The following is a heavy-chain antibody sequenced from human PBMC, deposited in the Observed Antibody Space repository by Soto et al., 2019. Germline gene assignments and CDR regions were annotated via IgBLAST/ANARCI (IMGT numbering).Heavy chain of an antibody. D-gene: IGHD5-18*01. CDR1: GYSFTSYL. Sequence: ESLKSSCKGSGYSFTSYLISWVRQMPVKGLEGMGIIYPGDSDTRYSPSFQGQVTISADKSISTAYLQWSSLKASDTAMYYCARRIRDTAMVTGGMDVWGQGTTVTVSS. CDR2: IYPGDSDT. V-gene: IGHV5-51*01. CDR3: ARRIRDTAMVTGGMDV. J-gene: IGHJ6*01.